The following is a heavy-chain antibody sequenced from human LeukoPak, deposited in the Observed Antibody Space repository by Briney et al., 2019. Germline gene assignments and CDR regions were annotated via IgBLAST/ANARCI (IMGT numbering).Heavy chain of an antibody. V-gene: IGHV4-34*01. CDR2: INHSGST. D-gene: IGHD3-22*01. CDR3: ASSYYDSSGYYSDY. J-gene: IGHJ4*02. Sequence: SETLSLTCAVYGGSFSGYYWSWIRQHPGKGLEWIGEINHSGSTNYNPSLKSRVTISVDTSKNQFSLKLSSVTAADTAVYYCASSYYDSSGYYSDYWGQGTLVTVSS. CDR1: GGSFSGYY.